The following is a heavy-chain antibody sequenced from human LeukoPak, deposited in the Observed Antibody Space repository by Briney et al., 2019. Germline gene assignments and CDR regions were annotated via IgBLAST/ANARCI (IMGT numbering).Heavy chain of an antibody. CDR3: ARQKCTSASCLTKNAFDV. CDR2: IYTSGTT. Sequence: SETLSLTCTVSGSISSYYWSWIRQPPGKALEGIGYIYTSGTTNYNPSLKSRVTISVDTSKNQFSLDLSSVTAADSAVYYCARQKCTSASCLTKNAFDVWGQGTMVSVSS. V-gene: IGHV4-4*09. J-gene: IGHJ3*01. D-gene: IGHD2-2*01. CDR1: GSISSYY.